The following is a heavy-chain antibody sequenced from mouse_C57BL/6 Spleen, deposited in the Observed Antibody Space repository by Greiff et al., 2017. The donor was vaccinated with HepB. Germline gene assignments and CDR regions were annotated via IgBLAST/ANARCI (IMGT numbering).Heavy chain of an antibody. Sequence: VQLQQSGPELVKPGASVKIPCKASGYTFTDYNMDWVKQSHGKSLEWIGDINPNNGGTIYNQKFKGKATLTVDKSSSTAYMELRSLTSEDTAVYYCARTRRYYGSNPLYAMDYWGQGTSVTVSS. CDR1: GYTFTDYN. CDR3: ARTRRYYGSNPLYAMDY. V-gene: IGHV1-18*01. CDR2: INPNNGGT. J-gene: IGHJ4*01. D-gene: IGHD1-1*01.